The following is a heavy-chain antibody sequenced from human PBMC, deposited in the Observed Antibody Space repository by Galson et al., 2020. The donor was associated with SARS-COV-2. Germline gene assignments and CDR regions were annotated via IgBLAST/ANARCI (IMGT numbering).Heavy chain of an antibody. Sequence: QLGESLKISCAASGFTVSSNYMSWVRQAPGKGLEWVSVIYSGGSTYYADSVKGRFTISRDNSKNTLYLQMNSLRAEDTAVYYCARSGGSSSSENYYYYYMDVWGKGTTVTVSS. V-gene: IGHV3-53*01. J-gene: IGHJ6*03. CDR1: GFTVSSNY. D-gene: IGHD6-13*01. CDR3: ARSGGSSSSENYYYYYMDV. CDR2: IYSGGST.